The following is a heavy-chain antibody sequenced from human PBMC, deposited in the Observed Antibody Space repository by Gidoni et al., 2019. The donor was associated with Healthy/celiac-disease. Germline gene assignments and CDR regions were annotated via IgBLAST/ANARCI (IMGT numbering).Heavy chain of an antibody. CDR3: ARIPALPPRYSSSWYEGNYFDY. V-gene: IGHV2-26*01. D-gene: IGHD6-13*01. CDR1: GFSLSNARMG. Sequence: QVTLKESGPVLVKPTETLTLTCTVSGFSLSNARMGVSWIRQPPGKALEWLAHIFSNDEKSYSTSLKSRLTISKDTSKSQVVLTMTNMDPVDTATYYCARIPALPPRYSSSWYEGNYFDYWGQGTLVTVSS. CDR2: IFSNDEK. J-gene: IGHJ4*02.